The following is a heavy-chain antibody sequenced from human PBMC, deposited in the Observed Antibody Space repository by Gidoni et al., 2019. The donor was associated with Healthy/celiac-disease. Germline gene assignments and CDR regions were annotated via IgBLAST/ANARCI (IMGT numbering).Heavy chain of an antibody. CDR3: AKDFAGNNFCNWFDP. V-gene: IGHV3-23*01. CDR2: ISGSGGSK. J-gene: IGHJ5*02. Sequence: VQLLESGGGLVQPGGSLRLSCAASGFTFSSYAMSWVRQAPGTGLEWVSAISGSGGSKYYADSVKGRFTISRDNSKNTLYLQMNSLRAEDTAVYYCAKDFAGNNFCNWFDPWGQGTLVTVSS. D-gene: IGHD1-1*01. CDR1: GFTFSSYA.